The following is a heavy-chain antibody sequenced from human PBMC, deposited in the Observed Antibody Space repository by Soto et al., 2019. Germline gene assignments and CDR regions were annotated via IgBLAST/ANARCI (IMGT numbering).Heavy chain of an antibody. CDR1: GGTFSSYA. CDR2: IIPISGTA. CDR3: ARSQGSSTSLEIYYYYYYGMDV. Sequence: QVQLVQSGAEVMKPGSSVKVSCKASGGTFSSYAISWVRQAPGQGLEWMGGIIPISGTANYALKFQGRVTITADESTSTVYMELSSLRSEDTAVYFCARSQGSSTSLEIYYYYYYGMDVWGQGTTVTVSS. J-gene: IGHJ6*02. D-gene: IGHD2-2*01. V-gene: IGHV1-69*01.